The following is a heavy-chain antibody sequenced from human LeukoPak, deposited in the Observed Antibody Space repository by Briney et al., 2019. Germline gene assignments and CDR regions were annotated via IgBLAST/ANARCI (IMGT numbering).Heavy chain of an antibody. Sequence: ASVTVSCKVSGYTLTELSMHWVRQAPGKGLEWMGGFDPEDGETIYAQKFQGRVTMTEDTSTDTAYMELSSLRSEDTAVYYCATVTYIVVVPAVLHWYFDLWGRGTLVTVSS. D-gene: IGHD2-2*01. CDR3: ATVTYIVVVPAVLHWYFDL. CDR2: FDPEDGET. CDR1: GYTLTELS. J-gene: IGHJ2*01. V-gene: IGHV1-24*01.